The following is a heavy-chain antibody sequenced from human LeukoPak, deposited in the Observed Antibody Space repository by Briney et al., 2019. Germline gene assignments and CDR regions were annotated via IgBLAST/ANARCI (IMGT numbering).Heavy chain of an antibody. CDR1: GGSINSYY. CDR2: IYYSGST. D-gene: IGHD3-9*01. V-gene: IGHV4-59*01. J-gene: IGHJ5*02. Sequence: SETLSLTCTVSGGSINSYYWSWIRQPPGKGLEWIGYIYYSGSTNYNPSLKSRVTISVHTSRNQFSLKLSSVTAADTAVYYCARLTGYSSESWFDPWGQGTLVTVSS. CDR3: ARLTGYSSESWFDP.